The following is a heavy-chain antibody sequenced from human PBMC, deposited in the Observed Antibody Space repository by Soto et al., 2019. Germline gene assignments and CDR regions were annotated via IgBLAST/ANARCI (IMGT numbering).Heavy chain of an antibody. CDR3: AREVAAAGTDWFDP. CDR2: IYHSGST. CDR1: GFSIRSGFF. V-gene: IGHV4-38-2*02. J-gene: IGHJ5*02. D-gene: IGHD6-13*01. Sequence: LWGTLSLTCAVSGFSIRSGFFWGLVRPPPGKGLEWIGSIYHSGSTYYNPSLKSRVTISVDTSKNQFSLKLGSVTAADTAVYYCAREVAAAGTDWFDPWGQGTLVTVSS.